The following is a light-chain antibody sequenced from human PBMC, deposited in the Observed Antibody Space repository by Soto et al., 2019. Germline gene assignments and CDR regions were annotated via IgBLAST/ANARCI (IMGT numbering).Light chain of an antibody. Sequence: DIQMTQSPSSLSASVGDRVTITCRASQAIRNDLAWYQQKPGRAPKRLIYGSSTLQSGVPSRFSGSGSGTEFTLTISSLQPEDFATYYCLQHNVFPRTFGKGTKVDIK. J-gene: IGKJ1*01. V-gene: IGKV1-17*01. CDR1: QAIRND. CDR2: GSS. CDR3: LQHNVFPRT.